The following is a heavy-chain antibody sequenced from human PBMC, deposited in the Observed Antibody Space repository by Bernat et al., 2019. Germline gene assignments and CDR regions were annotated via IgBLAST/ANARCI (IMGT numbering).Heavy chain of an antibody. D-gene: IGHD2-2*01. J-gene: IGHJ4*02. CDR1: GFTFSSDA. Sequence: EVQLLESGGGLVQPGGSLRLSCAASGFTFSSDAMSWVRQAPGKGLEWVSAISGSGGSTHYADSVKGRFTISRDNPKNTLYLQVNSLRDEDTAVYYCAKGPGYCSSTSCYLYYWGQGTLVTVSS. CDR3: AKGPGYCSSTSCYLYY. CDR2: ISGSGGST. V-gene: IGHV3-23*01.